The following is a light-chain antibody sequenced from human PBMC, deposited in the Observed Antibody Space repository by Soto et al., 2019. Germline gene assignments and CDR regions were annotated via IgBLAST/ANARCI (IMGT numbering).Light chain of an antibody. J-gene: IGKJ1*01. CDR2: AAS. Sequence: DIQMTQSPSSLSTSVGDRVTITCRASQSISSYLNWYQQKPGKAPKLLIYAASSLQSGVLSRFSGSGSGTDFTLTISSLEAEDFAVYYCKHRSNWPRTFGKGYK. CDR3: KHRSNWPRT. V-gene: IGKV1-39*01. CDR1: QSISSY.